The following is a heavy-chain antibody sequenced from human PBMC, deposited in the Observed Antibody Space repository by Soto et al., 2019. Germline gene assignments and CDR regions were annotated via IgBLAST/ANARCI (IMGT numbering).Heavy chain of an antibody. CDR2: IYYSGST. Sequence: SETLSLTCTVSGGSISSYYWSWIRQPPGKGLEWIGYIYYSGSTNYNPSLKSRVTISVDTSKNQFSLKLSSVTAADTAVYYCARVGVPAAQLYYYYYYMDVWGKGTTVTVSS. CDR3: ARVGVPAAQLYYYYYYMDV. J-gene: IGHJ6*03. V-gene: IGHV4-59*01. D-gene: IGHD2-2*01. CDR1: GGSISSYY.